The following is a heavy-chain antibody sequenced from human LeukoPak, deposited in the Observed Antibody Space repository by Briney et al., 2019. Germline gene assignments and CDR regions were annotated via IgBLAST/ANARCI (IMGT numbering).Heavy chain of an antibody. CDR2: IYYSGST. V-gene: IGHV4-59*01. CDR1: GGSISSYY. CDR3: ARVGVGYCSSTSCYGNYFDY. D-gene: IGHD2-2*01. J-gene: IGHJ4*02. Sequence: SETLSLTCTVSGGSISSYYWGWIRQPPGKGLEWIGYIYYSGSTNYNPSLKSRVTISVDTSKNQFSLKLSSVTAADTAVYYCARVGVGYCSSTSCYGNYFDYWGQGTLVTVSS.